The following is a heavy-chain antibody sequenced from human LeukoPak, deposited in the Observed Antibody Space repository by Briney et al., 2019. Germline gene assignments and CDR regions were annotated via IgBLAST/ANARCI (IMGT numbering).Heavy chain of an antibody. D-gene: IGHD1-26*01. CDR2: VISDGSST. V-gene: IGHV3-74*01. CDR3: AKEGSEIVGATWNFDY. J-gene: IGHJ4*02. CDR1: GFTFSSYW. Sequence: PGGSLRLSCAASGFTFSSYWMHWVRQAPGKGLVWVSRVISDGSSTSYADSVKGRFTVSRDNSKNTLYLQMNSLRAEDTAVYYCAKEGSEIVGATWNFDYWGQGTLVTVSS.